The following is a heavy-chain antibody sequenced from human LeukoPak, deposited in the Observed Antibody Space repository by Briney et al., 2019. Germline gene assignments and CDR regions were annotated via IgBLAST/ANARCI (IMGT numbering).Heavy chain of an antibody. V-gene: IGHV3-7*01. J-gene: IGHJ4*02. Sequence: PGGSLRLSCAASGFTFSSYAMSWVRQAPGKGLEWVANIKEDGSEKYYVDSVKGRFTISRDNAKNSLYLQMNSLRAEDTAVYYCVREYFYNSSGHGSFRYWGQGTLVTVSS. CDR3: VREYFYNSSGHGSFRY. CDR1: GFTFSSYA. D-gene: IGHD3-22*01. CDR2: IKEDGSEK.